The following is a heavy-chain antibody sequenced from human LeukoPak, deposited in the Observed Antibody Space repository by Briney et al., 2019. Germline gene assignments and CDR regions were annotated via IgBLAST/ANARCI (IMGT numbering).Heavy chain of an antibody. CDR3: AAVFGSGYYYYFDY. CDR2: IAVGSGNT. D-gene: IGHD3-22*01. CDR1: GYTFTGYY. V-gene: IGHV1-58*02. J-gene: IGHJ4*02. Sequence: SVKVSCKASGYTFTGYYMQWVRQARGQRLEWIGWIAVGSGNTNYAQKFQGRVTITRDMSTSTAYMELSSLRSEDTAVYYCAAVFGSGYYYYFDYWGQGTLVTVSS.